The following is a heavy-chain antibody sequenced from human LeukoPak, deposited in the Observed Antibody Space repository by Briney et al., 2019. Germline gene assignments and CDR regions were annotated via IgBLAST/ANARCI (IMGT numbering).Heavy chain of an antibody. Sequence: ASVKVSCKASGYTFTSYYMHWVRQAPGQGLEWMGIINPSGGSTSYAQKFQGRVTMTRDMSTSTVYMELSSLRSEDTAVYYCASNSPEGIYYYYMDVWGKGTTVTVSS. J-gene: IGHJ6*03. V-gene: IGHV1-46*01. CDR1: GYTFTSYY. CDR3: ASNSPEGIYYYYMDV. D-gene: IGHD2-21*01. CDR2: INPSGGST.